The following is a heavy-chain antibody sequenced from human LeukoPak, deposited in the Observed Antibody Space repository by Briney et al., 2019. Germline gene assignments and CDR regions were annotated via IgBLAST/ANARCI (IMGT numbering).Heavy chain of an antibody. CDR1: GGTFSSYA. CDR3: ARGGIAARRGGAFDI. D-gene: IGHD6-6*01. J-gene: IGHJ3*02. Sequence: GSSVKVSCKASGGTFSSYAIIWVRQAPGQGLEWMGGIIPIFGTANYAQKFQGRVTITTDESTSTAYMGLSSLRSEDTAVYYCARGGIAARRGGAFDIWGQGTMVTVSS. CDR2: IIPIFGTA. V-gene: IGHV1-69*05.